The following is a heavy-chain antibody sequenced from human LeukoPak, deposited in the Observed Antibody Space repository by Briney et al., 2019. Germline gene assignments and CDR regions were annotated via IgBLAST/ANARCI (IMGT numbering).Heavy chain of an antibody. D-gene: IGHD3-10*01. Sequence: PSETLSLTCTVSGGSINSRSDYWGWIRQPPGKGLEWIGSIYYSGSTHYNPSLKSRVTMTTDTSTSTAYMELRSLRSDDTAVYYCARALPSYGSGSYYLDYWGQGTLVSVSS. V-gene: IGHV4-39*02. CDR2: IYYSGST. CDR1: GGSINSRSDY. J-gene: IGHJ4*02. CDR3: ARALPSYGSGSYYLDY.